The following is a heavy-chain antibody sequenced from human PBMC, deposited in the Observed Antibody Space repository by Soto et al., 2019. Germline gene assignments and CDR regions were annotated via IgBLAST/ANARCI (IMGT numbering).Heavy chain of an antibody. J-gene: IGHJ6*02. Sequence: QVQLQQWGAGLLKPSETLSLTCAVYGGSFSGYYWSWIRQPPGKGLEWIGEINHSGSTNYNPSLTSRVTISVDTSKNQFSLKLSSVTAADTAVYYCARSADSSSIAVPRERAGYGMDVWGQGTTVTVSS. CDR2: INHSGST. CDR3: ARSADSSSIAVPRERAGYGMDV. V-gene: IGHV4-34*01. D-gene: IGHD6-6*01. CDR1: GGSFSGYY.